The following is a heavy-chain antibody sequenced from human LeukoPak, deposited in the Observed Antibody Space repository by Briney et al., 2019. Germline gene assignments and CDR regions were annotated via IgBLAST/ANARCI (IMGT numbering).Heavy chain of an antibody. CDR3: ARTVGYYYSVFDI. Sequence: PGGSLRLSCAASGFIVSTNYMSWARQAPGKGLEWVSVIYSGGSTYYADSVKGRFTISRDNSKNTLSLQMNSLRAEDTALYYCARTVGYYYSVFDIWGQGTMVTVSS. V-gene: IGHV3-53*01. J-gene: IGHJ3*02. CDR2: IYSGGST. D-gene: IGHD3-22*01. CDR1: GFIVSTNY.